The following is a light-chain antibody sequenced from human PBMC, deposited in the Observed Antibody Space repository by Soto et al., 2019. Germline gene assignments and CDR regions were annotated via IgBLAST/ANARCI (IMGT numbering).Light chain of an antibody. J-gene: IGLJ1*01. CDR2: EVN. Sequence: QTALTQPASLSGSPGQSITISCTGTSSDIGAYDYVSWFQQHPGKAPKLMMSEVNNRPSWVSNRFPGSKSGNTAYMTISGLQLEDEAEYFCSSITTTSTNVLATGTKVTVL. CDR3: SSITTTSTNV. V-gene: IGLV2-14*01. CDR1: SSDIGAYDY.